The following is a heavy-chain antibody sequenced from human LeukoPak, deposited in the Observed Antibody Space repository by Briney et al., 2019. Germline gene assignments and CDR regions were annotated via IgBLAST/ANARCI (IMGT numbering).Heavy chain of an antibody. V-gene: IGHV4-38-2*01. CDR1: GYSISSGYY. D-gene: IGHD6-13*01. CDR3: ARLAAYSSSWYDY. Sequence: PSETLSLTCAVSGYSISSGYYWGWIRQPPGRGLEWIGGIYHSGSTYYNPSLKSRVTISVDTSKNQFSLKLSSVTAADTAVYYCARLAAYSSSWYDYWGQGTLVTVSS. J-gene: IGHJ4*02. CDR2: IYHSGST.